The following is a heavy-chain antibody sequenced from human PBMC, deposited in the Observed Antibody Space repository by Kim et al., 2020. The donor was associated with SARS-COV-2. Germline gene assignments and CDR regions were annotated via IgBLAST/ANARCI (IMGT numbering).Heavy chain of an antibody. CDR3: ARQRSYSYYYYMDV. V-gene: IGHV4-59*08. CDR2: IYQSGST. D-gene: IGHD3-10*01. Sequence: SETLSLTCTVSGDSISTYSWSWIRQSPGKGLEWIGSIYQSGSTFFNPSLKSRLTISVDTSKDQFSLKVTSVTAADAAVYYCARQRSYSYYYYMDVWGKGTTVTVSS. J-gene: IGHJ6*03. CDR1: GDSISTYS.